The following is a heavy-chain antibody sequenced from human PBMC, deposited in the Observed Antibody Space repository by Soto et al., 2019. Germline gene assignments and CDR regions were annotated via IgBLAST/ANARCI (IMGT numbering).Heavy chain of an antibody. Sequence: QVQLVESGGGVVQPGRSLRLSCAASGFTFSSYGMHWVRQAPGKGQEWVAVISYDGSNKNYADSVKGRFTISRDNSKNTLYLQMNSLRAEDTAVYYCAKVRAAAGPRWFDPWGQGTLVTVSS. CDR1: GFTFSSYG. V-gene: IGHV3-30*18. J-gene: IGHJ5*02. CDR3: AKVRAAAGPRWFDP. CDR2: ISYDGSNK. D-gene: IGHD6-13*01.